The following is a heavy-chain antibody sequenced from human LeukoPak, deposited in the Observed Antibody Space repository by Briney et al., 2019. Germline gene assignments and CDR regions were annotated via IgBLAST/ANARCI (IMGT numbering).Heavy chain of an antibody. J-gene: IGHJ4*02. CDR2: IYYSGST. Sequence: SQTLSLTCPVSGGSISSGGYYWSWIRQHPGKGLEWIGYIYYSGSTYYNPSLKSRVTISVDTSKNQFSLKLSSVTAADTAVYYCARGNYDFWSGYPPFDYWGQGTLVTVSS. D-gene: IGHD3-3*01. CDR3: ARGNYDFWSGYPPFDY. CDR1: GGSISSGGYY. V-gene: IGHV4-31*03.